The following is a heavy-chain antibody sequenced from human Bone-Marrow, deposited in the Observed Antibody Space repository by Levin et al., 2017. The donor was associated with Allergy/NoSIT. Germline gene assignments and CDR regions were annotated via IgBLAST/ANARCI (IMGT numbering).Heavy chain of an antibody. CDR1: GVSINTYY. CDR2: VYYTGST. V-gene: IGHV4-59*01. D-gene: IGHD5-24*01. Sequence: RTSETLSLTCTVSGVSINTYYWTWIRQSPGKGLEWIGFVYYTGSTNYNPSLKSRVTISVDTSMNQFSLTLSSVTAADTAVYYCASYRRDGYNYDLGYWGQGTLVTVSS. J-gene: IGHJ4*02. CDR3: ASYRRDGYNYDLGY.